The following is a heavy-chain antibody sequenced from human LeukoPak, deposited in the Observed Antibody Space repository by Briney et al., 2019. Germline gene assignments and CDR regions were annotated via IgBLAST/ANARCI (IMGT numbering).Heavy chain of an antibody. CDR2: ISYDGSNK. CDR1: GFTFSSYA. J-gene: IGHJ5*02. CDR3: ARDRDPNWFDP. V-gene: IGHV3-30*14. D-gene: IGHD3-10*01. Sequence: GGSLRLSCAASGFTFSSYAMHWVRQAPGKGLEWVAVISYDGSNKYYADSVKGRFTISRDNSKNALYLQMNSLRAEDTAVYYCARDRDPNWFDPWGQGTLVTVSS.